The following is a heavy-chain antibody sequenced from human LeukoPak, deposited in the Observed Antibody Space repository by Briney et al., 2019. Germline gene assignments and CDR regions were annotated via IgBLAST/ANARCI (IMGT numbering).Heavy chain of an antibody. CDR2: IWYDGSNK. J-gene: IGHJ4*02. CDR3: ARGWTGDPAPYFFDY. Sequence: PGRSLRLSCAASGFTFSSYGMHWVRQAPGKGLEWVAVIWYDGSNKYYADSVKGRFTISRDNFKNTLYLQMNSLRAEDTAVYYCARGWTGDPAPYFFDYWGQGILVTVSS. D-gene: IGHD3-16*01. CDR1: GFTFSSYG. V-gene: IGHV3-33*01.